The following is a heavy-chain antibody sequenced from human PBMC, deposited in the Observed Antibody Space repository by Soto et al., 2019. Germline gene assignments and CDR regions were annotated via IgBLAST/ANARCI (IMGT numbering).Heavy chain of an antibody. CDR2: INHSGST. CDR1: GGSCSRYY. Sequence: SATLSLICPVYGGSCSRYYWSWSRQPPGKGLEWIGEINHSGSTNYNPSLKSRVTISVDTSKNQFSLKLSSVTAADTAVYYCARDRRGYSYGYRFDYWGQGTLVTVSS. D-gene: IGHD5-18*01. CDR3: ARDRRGYSYGYRFDY. V-gene: IGHV4-34*01. J-gene: IGHJ4*02.